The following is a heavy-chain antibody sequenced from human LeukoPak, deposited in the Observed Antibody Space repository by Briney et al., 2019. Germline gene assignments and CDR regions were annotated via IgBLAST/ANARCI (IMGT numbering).Heavy chain of an antibody. J-gene: IGHJ5*02. V-gene: IGHV1-2*02. Sequence: GASVKVSCKASGYTFTGHYIHWVRQAPGQGLEWMGWINTNSGVTNYAQKFQGRVTMTRDTSISAAYMELTRLISDDTAVYYCARDLGLRFLEWSGSWFDPWGQGTLVTVSS. CDR1: GYTFTGHY. CDR2: INTNSGVT. D-gene: IGHD3-3*01. CDR3: ARDLGLRFLEWSGSWFDP.